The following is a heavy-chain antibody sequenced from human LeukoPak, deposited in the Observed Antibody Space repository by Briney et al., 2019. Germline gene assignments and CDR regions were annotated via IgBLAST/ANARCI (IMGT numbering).Heavy chain of an antibody. CDR2: ISGSGGST. D-gene: IGHD5-18*01. CDR3: AKSRDGLWFSFDY. J-gene: IGHJ4*02. Sequence: GGSLRLSCAASGFTFSSYAMSWVRQAPGKGLEWVSAISGSGGSTYYADSVKGRFTISRDNSENTLYLQMNSLRAEDTAVYYCAKSRDGLWFSFDYWGQGTLVTVSS. CDR1: GFTFSSYA. V-gene: IGHV3-23*01.